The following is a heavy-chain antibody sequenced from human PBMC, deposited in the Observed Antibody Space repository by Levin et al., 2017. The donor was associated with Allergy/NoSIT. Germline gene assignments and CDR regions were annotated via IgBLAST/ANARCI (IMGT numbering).Heavy chain of an antibody. CDR2: ITGSGGST. Sequence: PGGSLRLSCAASGFTFSSYAMSWVRQAPGKGLEWVSTITGSGGSTYYADSVKGRFTISRDNSENTLYLQMNSLRAEDTAIYYCAKDPYSSPHRFDYWGQGTLVTVSS. D-gene: IGHD6-13*01. CDR3: AKDPYSSPHRFDY. V-gene: IGHV3-23*01. J-gene: IGHJ4*02. CDR1: GFTFSSYA.